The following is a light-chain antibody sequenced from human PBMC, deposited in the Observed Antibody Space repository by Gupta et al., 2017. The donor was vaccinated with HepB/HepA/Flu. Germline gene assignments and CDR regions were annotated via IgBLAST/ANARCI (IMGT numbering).Light chain of an antibody. J-gene: IGKJ5*01. CDR2: GAS. CDR1: QSITTF. V-gene: IGKV1-39*01. Sequence: DIQMTHSPSSLSASLVDRVTITCQASQSITTFLVWYQQKPGKAPKLLIYGASSLQSGVPSRFSGSGSVTDFTLTISSLQPEDFATYYCQQTESTPLTFGQGTRLESK. CDR3: QQTESTPLT.